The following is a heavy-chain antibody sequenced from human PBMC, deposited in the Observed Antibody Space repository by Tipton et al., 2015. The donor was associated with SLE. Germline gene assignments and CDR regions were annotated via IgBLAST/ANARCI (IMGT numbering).Heavy chain of an antibody. CDR2: MSPGGAP. Sequence: PGLVKPSETLSLTCAVFGGSISSYYWSWIRQPPGKGLEWLATMSPGGAPYYNPSLESRVGMSMDMSKNQFSLDLASVTAADTAVYYCARRSSSSDYWGPGTPVTVSS. J-gene: IGHJ4*02. CDR3: ARRSSSSDY. CDR1: GGSISSYY. V-gene: IGHV4-59*04. D-gene: IGHD6-13*01.